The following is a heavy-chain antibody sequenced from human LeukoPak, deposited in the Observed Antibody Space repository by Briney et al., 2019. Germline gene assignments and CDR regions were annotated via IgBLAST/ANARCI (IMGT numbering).Heavy chain of an antibody. CDR3: ARVLRAYYYYYMDV. Sequence: PSETLSLTCTVSGGSISSYYWSWIRQPAGKGLGWIGRIYTSGSTNYNPSLKSRVTISVDTSKNQFSLKLSSVTAADTAVYYCARVLRAYYYYYMDVWGKGTTVTISS. CDR2: IYTSGST. V-gene: IGHV4-4*07. J-gene: IGHJ6*03. CDR1: GGSISSYY. D-gene: IGHD2-8*01.